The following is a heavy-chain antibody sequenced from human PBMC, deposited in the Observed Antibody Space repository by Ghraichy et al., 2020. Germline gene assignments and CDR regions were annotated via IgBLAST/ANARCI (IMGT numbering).Heavy chain of an antibody. CDR2: RSPDKETK. D-gene: IGHD1-26*01. CDR3: ARGDDGSPDS. J-gene: IGHJ4*02. CDR1: GFPFSRYG. V-gene: IGHV3-30*03. Sequence: GGSLRLSCKGSGFPFSRYGMHWVRRAPGKGLEWVALRSPDKETKFYADSVRGRFTISRDDSKSTLFLRMNNLRPDDTGMYYCARGDDGSPDSWGPGTLVIVSS.